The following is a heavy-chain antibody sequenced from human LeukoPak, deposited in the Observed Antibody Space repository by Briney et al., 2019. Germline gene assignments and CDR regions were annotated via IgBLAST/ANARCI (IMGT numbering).Heavy chain of an antibody. J-gene: IGHJ4*02. CDR2: ISYDGSND. CDR3: ATSGPGIAEAGYDDY. D-gene: IGHD6-19*01. V-gene: IGHV3-30-3*01. Sequence: GGSLRLSCAASGFTFSGYAMHWVRQAPGKGLEWVAVISYDGSNDYYADSVKGRFTISRDNSKNTLYLQMNSLRAEDTAVYYCATSGPGIAEAGYDDYWGQGTLVTVSS. CDR1: GFTFSGYA.